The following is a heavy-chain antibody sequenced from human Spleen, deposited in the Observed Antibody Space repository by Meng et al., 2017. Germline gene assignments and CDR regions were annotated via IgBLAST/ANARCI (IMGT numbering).Heavy chain of an antibody. Sequence: VQLQESGRGLVKPSGTLSLTCAVSGGSISSSNWWTWVRLPPGKGLEWIGEIYPSGSTNYNPSLESRATISVDTSQNNLSLKLSSVTAADSAVYYCARGPTTMAHDFDYWGQGTLVTVSS. CDR2: IYPSGST. J-gene: IGHJ4*02. CDR3: ARGPTTMAHDFDY. V-gene: IGHV4-4*02. CDR1: GGSISSSNW. D-gene: IGHD4-11*01.